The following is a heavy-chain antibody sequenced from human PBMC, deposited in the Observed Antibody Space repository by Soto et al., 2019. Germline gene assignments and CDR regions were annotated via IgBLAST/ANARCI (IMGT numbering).Heavy chain of an antibody. CDR3: ARDRADNWFDP. J-gene: IGHJ5*02. CDR2: IYYSGSA. CDR1: GGSISSYY. D-gene: IGHD3-10*01. V-gene: IGHV4-59*01. Sequence: SETLSLTCTVSGGSISSYYWSWIRQPPGKGLEWIGYIYYSGSANYNPSLKSRVTISVDTSKNQFSLKLSSVTAADTAVYYCARDRADNWFDPWGQGTLVTVSS.